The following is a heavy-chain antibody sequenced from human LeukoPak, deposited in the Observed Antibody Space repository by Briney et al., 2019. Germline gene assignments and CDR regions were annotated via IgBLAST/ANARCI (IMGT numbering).Heavy chain of an antibody. CDR2: IITIFGKA. D-gene: IGHD2-2*02. CDR3: ARVYLPYA. Sequence: SVKVSCQASGGTFSSYAISWVRQAPGHGLEWIGTIITIFGKANYAQKFQGRVTITTDESMSPAYMQLSSLRSEGTAVYDCARVYLPYARGQGTLVTVSS. V-gene: IGHV1-69*05. CDR1: GGTFSSYA. J-gene: IGHJ4*02.